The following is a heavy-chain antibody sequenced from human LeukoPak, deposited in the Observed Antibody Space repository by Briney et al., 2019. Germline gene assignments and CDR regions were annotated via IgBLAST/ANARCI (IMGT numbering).Heavy chain of an antibody. J-gene: IGHJ4*02. CDR3: ARVRYFDWLYNYFDY. V-gene: IGHV3-21*01. CDR2: ISSSSSYI. Sequence: GGSLRLSCAASGFTFSSYSMNWVRQAPGKGLEWVSSISSSSSYIYYADSVKGRFTISRDNAKNSLYLQMNSLRAEDTAVYYCARVRYFDWLYNYFDYWGQGTQVTVSS. D-gene: IGHD3-9*01. CDR1: GFTFSSYS.